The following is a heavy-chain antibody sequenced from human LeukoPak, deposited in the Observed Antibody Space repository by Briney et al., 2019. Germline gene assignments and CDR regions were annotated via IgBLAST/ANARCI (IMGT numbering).Heavy chain of an antibody. Sequence: PSETLSLTCTVSGGSISSSSYYWGWIRQPPGKGLEWIGSIYYSGSTYYNPSLKSRVTISVDTSKNQFSLKLSSVTAADTAVYYCASAPGYYYYYYVDVWGKGTTVTVSS. V-gene: IGHV4-39*01. CDR1: GGSISSSSYY. CDR3: ASAPGYYYYYYVDV. CDR2: IYYSGST. J-gene: IGHJ6*03.